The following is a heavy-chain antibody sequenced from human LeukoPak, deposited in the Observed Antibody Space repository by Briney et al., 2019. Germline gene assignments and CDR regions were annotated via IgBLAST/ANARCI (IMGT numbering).Heavy chain of an antibody. J-gene: IGHJ6*02. CDR3: ARDSLAVADYCYYGMDV. V-gene: IGHV3-47*01. D-gene: IGHD6-19*01. Sequence: SGGSLRLSCAASGFFLRSYAVHWVRRAPGKGLEWVSAIGTGGDTYYADSVMGRFTISRDNAKKSLYLHMNSLIAEDMAVYYCARDSLAVADYCYYGMDVWGQGTTVTVSS. CDR1: GFFLRSYA. CDR2: IGTGGDT.